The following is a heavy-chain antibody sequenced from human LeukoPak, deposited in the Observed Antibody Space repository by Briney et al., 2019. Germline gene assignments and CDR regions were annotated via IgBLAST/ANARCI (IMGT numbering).Heavy chain of an antibody. D-gene: IGHD3-10*01. CDR1: GFMFSSYA. Sequence: GGSLRLSCAASGFMFSSYAMTWVRQAPGRGPEWVSTINENGVNTHYADSVKGRFTISRDNSKNTLYLQMNSLRAEDTAVYYCARETPVGFGELLSLPDYWGQGTLVTVSS. V-gene: IGHV3-23*01. CDR2: INENGVNT. J-gene: IGHJ4*02. CDR3: ARETPVGFGELLSLPDY.